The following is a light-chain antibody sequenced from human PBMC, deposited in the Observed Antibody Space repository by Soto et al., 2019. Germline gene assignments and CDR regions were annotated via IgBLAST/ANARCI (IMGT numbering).Light chain of an antibody. V-gene: IGKV1-5*03. CDR1: QNINNY. CDR2: SAS. J-gene: IGKJ2*01. CDR3: QQYKSYSDT. Sequence: DIQMTQSPSTLSASVGDTVTITCRASQNINNYLAWYLQKPGKAPKLLIYSASTLESGVPLRFSGSGSGTEFTLTISSLQPDDFATYFCQQYKSYSDTFGQGTKLEI.